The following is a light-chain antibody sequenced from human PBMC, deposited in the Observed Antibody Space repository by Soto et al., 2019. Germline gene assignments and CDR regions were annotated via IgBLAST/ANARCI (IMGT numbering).Light chain of an antibody. Sequence: EIVMTQSPATLSVSPGEGATLSCRASQSVSSNLAWYQQKPGQGPRLLIYGASTRAPGIAARFSGSGSGTEFTLTISSLQSEDFGVYHCQQYNNWPPAWTFGQGTKVEIK. CDR2: GAS. V-gene: IGKV3-15*01. CDR3: QQYNNWPPAWT. J-gene: IGKJ1*01. CDR1: QSVSSN.